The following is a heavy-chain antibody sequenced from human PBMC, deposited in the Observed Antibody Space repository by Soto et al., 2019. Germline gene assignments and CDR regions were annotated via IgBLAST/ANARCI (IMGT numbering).Heavy chain of an antibody. V-gene: IGHV3-33*01. J-gene: IGHJ4*02. CDR2: FWSNGIDK. D-gene: IGHD4-17*01. CDR1: GFSFSSYM. Sequence: HPGGSLRLSCAASGFSFSSYMMHWVRQAPGKGLEWVAVFWSNGIDKYCADSVKGRLTISRDNAKNTLYLEMSSLRAEDTAVYYCVSDFGYYKLDYWGQGTLVTVSS. CDR3: VSDFGYYKLDY.